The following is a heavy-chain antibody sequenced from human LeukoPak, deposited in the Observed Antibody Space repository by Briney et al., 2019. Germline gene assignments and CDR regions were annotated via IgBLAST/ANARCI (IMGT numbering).Heavy chain of an antibody. CDR3: ARAGEGEYCSGGSCINFDY. V-gene: IGHV4-39*07. J-gene: IGHJ4*02. CDR1: GGSISSGGYY. D-gene: IGHD2-15*01. CDR2: IYYSGST. Sequence: SETLSLTCTVSGGSISSGGYYWSWIRQPPGKGLEWIGTIYYSGSTYYNPSLKSRVTISVDTSKNQFSLKLSSVTAADTAVYYCARAGEGEYCSGGSCINFDYWGQGTLVTVSS.